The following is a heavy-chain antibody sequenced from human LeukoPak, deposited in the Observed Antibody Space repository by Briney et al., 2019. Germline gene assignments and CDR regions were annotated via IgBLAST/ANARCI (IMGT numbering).Heavy chain of an antibody. CDR2: IKQDGSEK. Sequence: PGGSLRLSCAASAFTFTSYWMNWVRQAPGRGLGWVANIKQDGSEKYYVNSVKGRFTISRDNAKNSLYLQMNSLRAEDTAVYYCARERYSSGWYGGYFDYWGQGTLVTVSS. V-gene: IGHV3-7*01. CDR1: AFTFTSYW. J-gene: IGHJ4*02. CDR3: ARERYSSGWYGGYFDY. D-gene: IGHD6-19*01.